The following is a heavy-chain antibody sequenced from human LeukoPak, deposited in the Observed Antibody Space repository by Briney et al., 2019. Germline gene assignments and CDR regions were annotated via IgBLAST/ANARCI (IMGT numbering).Heavy chain of an antibody. CDR2: IDPSDSYT. V-gene: IGHV5-10-1*01. J-gene: IGHJ6*02. Sequence: GESLKISCKGSGYTFTNFWIGWVRQMPGKGLEWMGRIDPSDSYTNYSPSFQGHVTISADKSISTAYLQWSSLKASDTAMYYCARHPSGMDVWGQGTTVTVSS. CDR3: ARHPSGMDV. CDR1: GYTFTNFW.